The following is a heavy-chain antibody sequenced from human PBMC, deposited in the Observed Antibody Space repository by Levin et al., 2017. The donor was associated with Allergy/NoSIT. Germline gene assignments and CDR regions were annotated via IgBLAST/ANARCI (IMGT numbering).Heavy chain of an antibody. V-gene: IGHV4-34*01. CDR3: ARVGRDGSGLIDY. CDR1: GGSFSGYY. Sequence: PSETLSLTCAVYGGSFSGYYWSWIRQPPGKGLEWIGEINHSGSTNYNPSLKSRVTISVDTSKNQFSLKLSSVTAADTAVYYCARVGRDGSGLIDYWGQGTLVTVSS. CDR2: INHSGST. D-gene: IGHD3-10*01. J-gene: IGHJ4*02.